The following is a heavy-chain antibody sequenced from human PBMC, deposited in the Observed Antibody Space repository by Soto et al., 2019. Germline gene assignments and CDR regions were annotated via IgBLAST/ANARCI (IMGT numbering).Heavy chain of an antibody. CDR2: ISGRGDIT. CDR3: ARAKWHDGSGRVREFDY. CDR1: GFTFSSYA. J-gene: IGHJ4*02. V-gene: IGHV3-23*01. Sequence: GGSLRLSCAASGFTFSSYAMSWVRQAPGKGLEWVSVISGRGDITSYADSVKGRFTISRDNSKNTMYLQMNSLRVEDTAVYYCARAKWHDGSGRVREFDYWGQGALVTVSS. D-gene: IGHD3-10*01.